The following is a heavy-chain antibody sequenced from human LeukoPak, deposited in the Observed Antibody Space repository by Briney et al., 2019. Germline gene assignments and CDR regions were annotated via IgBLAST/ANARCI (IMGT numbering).Heavy chain of an antibody. D-gene: IGHD5-24*01. CDR2: IIPILGIA. CDR1: GGTFSSYA. Sequence: SVKDSCKASGGTFSSYAISWVRQAPGQGLEWMGRIIPILGIANYAQKFQGRVTITADKSTSTAYMELSSLRSEDTAVYYCARGDGYSTNFDYWGQGTLVTVSS. J-gene: IGHJ4*02. CDR3: ARGDGYSTNFDY. V-gene: IGHV1-69*04.